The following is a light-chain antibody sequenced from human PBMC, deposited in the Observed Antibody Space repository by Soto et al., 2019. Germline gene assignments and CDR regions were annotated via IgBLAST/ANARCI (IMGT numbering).Light chain of an antibody. Sequence: QPVLTQPASVSGSPGQSITISCTGSSSDVGGYEYVSCYQQYPGKPPELMIYEVSNRPSGVSNRFSGSKSGNTASLTISGLQAEDEANYYCSSYTSSSIPVFGGGTKVTVL. CDR1: SSDVGGYEY. CDR2: EVS. CDR3: SSYTSSSIPV. J-gene: IGLJ3*02. V-gene: IGLV2-14*01.